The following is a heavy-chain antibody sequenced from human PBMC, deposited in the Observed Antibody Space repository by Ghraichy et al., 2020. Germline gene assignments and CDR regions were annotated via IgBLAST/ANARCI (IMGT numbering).Heavy chain of an antibody. CDR2: INYSGST. CDR3: AREDLVGEAHPVDL. Sequence: SETLSLTCTVSGGSISSSRYFWAWIRQPPGKGLEWIGSINYSGSTYYSPSLRNRVTISVDTSKNQFSLNLSSVTAADTAVYYCAREDLVGEAHPVDLWGHGTMVTVSS. J-gene: IGHJ3*01. CDR1: GGSISSSRYF. V-gene: IGHV4-39*02.